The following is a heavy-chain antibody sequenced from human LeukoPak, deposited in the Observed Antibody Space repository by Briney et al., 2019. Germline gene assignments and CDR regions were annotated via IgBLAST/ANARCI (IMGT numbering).Heavy chain of an antibody. CDR1: GGSISNTNW. D-gene: IGHD4-17*01. CDR3: ARRGDYVEYFDL. J-gene: IGHJ2*01. V-gene: IGHV4-4*02. Sequence: SGTLSLTCAVSGGSISNTNWWSWVRQPPGKGLEWIGEIYHSGSTNYNPSLKSRVTISVDKSKNQFSLKLSPVTAADTAVYYCARRGDYVEYFDLWGRGTLVTVSS. CDR2: IYHSGST.